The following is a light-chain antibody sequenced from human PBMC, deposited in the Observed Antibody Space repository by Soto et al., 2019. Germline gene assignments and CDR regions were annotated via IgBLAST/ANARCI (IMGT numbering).Light chain of an antibody. CDR2: GAS. V-gene: IGKV3-20*01. J-gene: IGKJ2*01. CDR1: QSVSSSY. CDR3: QQYGSSPYT. Sequence: EIVLTQSPGTLSLSPGERATLSCRASQSVSSSYLAWYQQKPGQAPRLLIYGASSRATGIPDRFSGSGSETHFTLTISRLEPEDFAVYYCQQYGSSPYTFGQGTKLEIK.